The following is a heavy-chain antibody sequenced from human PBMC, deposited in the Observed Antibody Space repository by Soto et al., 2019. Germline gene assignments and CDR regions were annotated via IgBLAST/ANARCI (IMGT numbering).Heavy chain of an antibody. V-gene: IGHV3-33*01. CDR1: DFAFRLHG. D-gene: IGHD3-10*01. Sequence: QVHLVESGGGVVQPGGSLTLSCSVSDFAFRLHGIHWVRHTPGKGLEWVAMIWHDGTRKYFRDSVRGRFTISRDSAKNQVYLQMNNLRGDDSALYFCARDRSSSYSYAMDLWGQGTTVTVSS. J-gene: IGHJ6*02. CDR3: ARDRSSSYSYAMDL. CDR2: IWHDGTRK.